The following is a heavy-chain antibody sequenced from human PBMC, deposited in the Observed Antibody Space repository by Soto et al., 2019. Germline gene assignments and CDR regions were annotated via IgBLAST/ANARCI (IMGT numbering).Heavy chain of an antibody. V-gene: IGHV1-18*01. J-gene: IGHJ4*02. Sequence: QVQLVQSGAEVKKPGASVKVSCKASGYTFTSYGISWVRQAPGQGLEWMGWISAYNGNTNYAQKLQGRVTMTTDTSTSTAYMELRSLRSDDTAVYYCARGIRYCSRTSCYASPFDYWCQGTLVTVSS. CDR1: GYTFTSYG. D-gene: IGHD2-2*01. CDR3: ARGIRYCSRTSCYASPFDY. CDR2: ISAYNGNT.